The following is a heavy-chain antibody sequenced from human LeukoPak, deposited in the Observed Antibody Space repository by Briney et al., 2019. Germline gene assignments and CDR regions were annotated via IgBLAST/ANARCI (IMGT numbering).Heavy chain of an antibody. D-gene: IGHD4-17*01. J-gene: IGHJ4*02. CDR3: ARAGTTVTTSLIDC. V-gene: IGHV3-74*01. CDR2: INSDGSST. CDR1: GFTFSSYW. Sequence: GGSLRLSCAASGFTFSSYWMHWVRQAPGKGLVWVSRINSDGSSTNYADSVKGRFAVSRDNAKNTLYLQMNSLRAEDTAVYYCARAGTTVTTSLIDCWGQGTLVTVSS.